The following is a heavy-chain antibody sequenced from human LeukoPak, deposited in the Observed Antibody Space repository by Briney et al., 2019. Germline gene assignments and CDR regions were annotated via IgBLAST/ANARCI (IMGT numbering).Heavy chain of an antibody. J-gene: IGHJ5*02. CDR1: GLTFSSYS. CDR3: ARDCSGGSCYSAYWFDP. CDR2: ISSSSSYI. D-gene: IGHD2-15*01. Sequence: GGSLRLSCAASGLTFSSYSMNWVRQAPGKGLEWVSSISSSSSYIYYADSVKGRFTISRDNAKNSLYLQMNSLRAEDTAVYYCARDCSGGSCYSAYWFDPWGQGTLVTVSS. V-gene: IGHV3-21*01.